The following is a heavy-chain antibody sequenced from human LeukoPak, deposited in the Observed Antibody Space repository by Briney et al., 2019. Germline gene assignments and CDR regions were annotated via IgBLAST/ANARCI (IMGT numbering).Heavy chain of an antibody. D-gene: IGHD6-19*01. V-gene: IGHV5-51*01. CDR2: INPGDSNT. Sequence: GECLKISCKGSGYNFGTYWIAWVRQMSGKGLEWMGSINPGDSNTRYSPSFQGQVTISADKSITTAYLQWSSLKASDTAMYYCARRGSGSDYWGQGTFVTVSS. J-gene: IGHJ4*02. CDR1: GYNFGTYW. CDR3: ARRGSGSDY.